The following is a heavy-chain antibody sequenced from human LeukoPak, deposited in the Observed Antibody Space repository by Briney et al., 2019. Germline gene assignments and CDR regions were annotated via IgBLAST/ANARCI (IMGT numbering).Heavy chain of an antibody. CDR3: ARGGDDYVWGSYWGIAFDI. Sequence: SETLSLTCAVYGGSFSGYYWSWIRQPPGKGLEWIGESNHSGSTNYNPSLKSRVTISVDTSKNQFSLKLSSVTAADTAVYYCARGGDDYVWGSYWGIAFDIWGQGTMVTVSS. V-gene: IGHV4-34*01. J-gene: IGHJ3*02. D-gene: IGHD3-16*01. CDR2: SNHSGST. CDR1: GGSFSGYY.